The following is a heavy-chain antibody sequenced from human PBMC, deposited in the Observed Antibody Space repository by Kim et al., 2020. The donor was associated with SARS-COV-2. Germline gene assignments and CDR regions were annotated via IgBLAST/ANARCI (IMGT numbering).Heavy chain of an antibody. CDR3: VRGPITIPYFYGMDF. Sequence: ASVKVSCKAFGYTFTNYAIYWVRQAPGQRLEWMGWITAGHGNTKYSQKFQGRLTIARDTSATTAYMEMSSLRSEDTAVYYCVRGPITIPYFYGMDFWGQGTTVTLSS. CDR2: ITAGHGNT. CDR1: GYTFTNYA. V-gene: IGHV1-3*01. D-gene: IGHD2-2*02. J-gene: IGHJ6*02.